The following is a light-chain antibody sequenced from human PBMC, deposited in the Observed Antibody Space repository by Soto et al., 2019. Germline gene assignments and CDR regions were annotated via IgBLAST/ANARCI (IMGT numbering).Light chain of an antibody. J-gene: IGKJ1*01. Sequence: IGPTQTPVALSTSPEELAAHSCMASQSVSSSYLAWYQQKPGQAPRLLIYGASSRATGIQDRFSGSGSGTEFTLTISSLQSEDFAIYYCQQHNNGNLVTLGQGTKVDI. CDR3: QQHNNGNLVT. V-gene: IGKV3D-7*01. CDR1: QSVSSSY. CDR2: GAS.